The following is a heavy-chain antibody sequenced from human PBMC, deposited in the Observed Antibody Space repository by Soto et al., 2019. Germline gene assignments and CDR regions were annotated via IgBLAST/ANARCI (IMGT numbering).Heavy chain of an antibody. J-gene: IGHJ5*02. CDR2: IYYSGST. D-gene: IGHD4-17*01. CDR3: ATDYIPLVTTGSSWFDP. CDR1: GGSISSSSYY. Sequence: PSETLSLTCTVSGGSISSSSYYWGWIRQPPGKGLEWIGSIYYSGSTYYNPSLKSRVTISVDTSKNQFSLKLSSVTAADTAVYYCATDYIPLVTTGSSWFDPWGQGTLVTVSS. V-gene: IGHV4-39*02.